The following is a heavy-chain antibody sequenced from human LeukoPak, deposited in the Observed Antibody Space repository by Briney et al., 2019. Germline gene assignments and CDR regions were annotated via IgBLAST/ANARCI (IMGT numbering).Heavy chain of an antibody. CDR2: IRGKAYGGTT. V-gene: IGHV3-49*04. Sequence: GGSLRLSCTASGFTFGDYAMSWVRQAPGKGLEWVGFIRGKAYGGTTEYAASVKGRFTISRDDSKSIAYLQMNSLKTEDTAVYYCTRDHHSSSWFPYYFDYWGQGTLVTVSS. CDR1: GFTFGDYA. J-gene: IGHJ4*02. CDR3: TRDHHSSSWFPYYFDY. D-gene: IGHD6-13*01.